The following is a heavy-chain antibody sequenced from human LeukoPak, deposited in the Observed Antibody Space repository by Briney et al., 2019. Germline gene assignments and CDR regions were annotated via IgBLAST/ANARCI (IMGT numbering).Heavy chain of an antibody. Sequence: ASVKVSCKASGYTFTDYFVHLVRQAPGQGLEWMGWINPNSGGTNYAQKFQGRVTMTRDTSKNQVVLTMTNMDPVDTATYYCAHITKHMVRGVIPPDYWGQGTLVTVSS. J-gene: IGHJ4*02. CDR1: GYTFTDYF. D-gene: IGHD3-10*01. CDR3: AHITKHMVRGVIPPDY. V-gene: IGHV1-2*02. CDR2: INPNSGGT.